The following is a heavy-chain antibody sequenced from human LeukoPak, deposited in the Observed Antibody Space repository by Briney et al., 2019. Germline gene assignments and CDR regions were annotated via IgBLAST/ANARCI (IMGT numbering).Heavy chain of an antibody. D-gene: IGHD3-10*01. CDR1: GYSISSGYY. Sequence: SETLSLTCAVSGYSISSGYYWGWIRPPPGKGLEWIGSIYHSGSTYYNPSLKSRVTISVDTSKNQFSLKLSSVTAADTAVYYCARSLLLWFGGPDAFDIWGQGTMVTVSS. CDR3: ARSLLLWFGGPDAFDI. CDR2: IYHSGST. V-gene: IGHV4-38-2*01. J-gene: IGHJ3*02.